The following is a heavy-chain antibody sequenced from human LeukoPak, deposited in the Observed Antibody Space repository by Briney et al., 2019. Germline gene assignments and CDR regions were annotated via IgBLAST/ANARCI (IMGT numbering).Heavy chain of an antibody. CDR1: GFTFSSYS. J-gene: IGHJ4*02. Sequence: GGSLRLSCAASGFTFSSYSMSWVRQAPGKGLEWVSSISSSSSYIYYADSVKGRFTISRDNAKNSLYLQMNSLRAEDTAVYYCARENPLNYYDSSGYLDYWGQGTLVTVSS. V-gene: IGHV3-21*01. D-gene: IGHD3-22*01. CDR3: ARENPLNYYDSSGYLDY. CDR2: ISSSSSYI.